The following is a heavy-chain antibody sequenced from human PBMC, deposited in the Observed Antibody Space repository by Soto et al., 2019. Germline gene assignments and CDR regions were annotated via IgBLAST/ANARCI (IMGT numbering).Heavy chain of an antibody. CDR2: VSTSGRST. Sequence: GGSLRLSSLASGFIFSESTIYWVRQVPGKGLEAISAVSTSGRSTYYADSVKDRFTISRDNSKNTLFLQMSSLRPEDTAIYYCVKQAHGLDGVAFDYWGQGTQVTVSS. D-gene: IGHD2-15*01. CDR1: GFIFSEST. CDR3: VKQAHGLDGVAFDY. J-gene: IGHJ4*02. V-gene: IGHV3-64D*06.